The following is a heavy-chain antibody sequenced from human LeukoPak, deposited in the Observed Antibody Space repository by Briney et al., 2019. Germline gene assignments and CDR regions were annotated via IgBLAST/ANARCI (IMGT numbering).Heavy chain of an antibody. J-gene: IGHJ2*01. CDR2: ISGSGGST. V-gene: IGHV3-23*01. D-gene: IGHD1-26*01. Sequence: GSLRLSCAASGFTFSSYAMSWVRQAPGKGLEWVSAISGSGGSTYYADSVKGRFTISRDNSKNTLYLQMNSLRAEDTAVYYCAKDRLGGQWELPFGYFDLWGRGTLVTVSS. CDR3: AKDRLGGQWELPFGYFDL. CDR1: GFTFSSYA.